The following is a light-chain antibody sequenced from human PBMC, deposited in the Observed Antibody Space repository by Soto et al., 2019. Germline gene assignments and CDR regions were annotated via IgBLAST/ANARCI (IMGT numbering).Light chain of an antibody. CDR1: QVIRND. CDR2: AVS. CDR3: LQDYNYPWT. J-gene: IGKJ1*01. Sequence: AIQMTQSPPSLSASVGDRVTITCRASQVIRNDLGWYQQKPGSAPKLLIYAVSTLERGVPSRFSGSGSGTDYTLTISSLQPEDCATYYCLQDYNYPWTFGQGTKVEIK. V-gene: IGKV1-6*01.